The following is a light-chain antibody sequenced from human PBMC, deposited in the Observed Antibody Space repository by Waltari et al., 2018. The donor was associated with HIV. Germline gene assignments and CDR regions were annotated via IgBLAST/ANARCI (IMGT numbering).Light chain of an antibody. CDR3: MQALHTPPA. CDR1: QSLLHSNGYNY. V-gene: IGKV2-28*01. J-gene: IGKJ2*01. Sequence: IVMTKSPLSLPVTTGEPASIPCRSSQSLLHSNGYNYLDWYLQKPGQSPQLLIYLGSNRASGGPDRFSGSESGTDFTLKISRVEAEDVGVYYCMQALHTPPAFGQGTKLEVK. CDR2: LGS.